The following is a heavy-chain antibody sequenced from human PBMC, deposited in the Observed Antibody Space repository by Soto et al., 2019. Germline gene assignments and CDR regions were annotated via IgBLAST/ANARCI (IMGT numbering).Heavy chain of an antibody. CDR1: GFTFSSYA. CDR3: ARGVLGYCSGGSCYGGMDV. D-gene: IGHD2-15*01. Sequence: LRLSCAASGFTFSSYAMSWVRQAPGKGLEWVSAISGSGGSTYYADSVKGRFTISRDNAKNTLYLQMNSLRAEDTAVYYCARGVLGYCSGGSCYGGMDVWGQGTTVTVSS. CDR2: ISGSGGST. V-gene: IGHV3-23*01. J-gene: IGHJ6*02.